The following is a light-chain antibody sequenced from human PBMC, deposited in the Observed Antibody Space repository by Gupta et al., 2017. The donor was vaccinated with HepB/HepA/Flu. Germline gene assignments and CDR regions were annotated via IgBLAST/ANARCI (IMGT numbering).Light chain of an antibody. Sequence: SSELTQDPAVSVALGQTVRIKCQGDSLRSYYASWYQQKPGQAPVLVIYGKNNRPSGIPDRFSGSSSGNTSSLTIPGAQAEDEADYCCNSRDNIGNHVVFGGGTKLTVL. CDR2: GKN. CDR1: SLRSYY. J-gene: IGLJ2*01. CDR3: NSRDNIGNHVV. V-gene: IGLV3-19*01.